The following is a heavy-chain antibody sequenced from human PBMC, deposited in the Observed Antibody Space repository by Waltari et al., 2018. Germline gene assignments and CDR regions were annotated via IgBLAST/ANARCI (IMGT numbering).Heavy chain of an antibody. Sequence: QVQLVQSGAEVKKPGSSVKVSCKASGGTFSSYTISWVRQAPGQGLEWMGRSIPILGIANYAQKFQGRVTITADKATSTAYMELSSLRSEDTAVYYCARGYYYDSSGPDYWGQGTLVTVSS. V-gene: IGHV1-69*02. CDR3: ARGYYYDSSGPDY. J-gene: IGHJ4*02. CDR1: GGTFSSYT. CDR2: SIPILGIA. D-gene: IGHD3-22*01.